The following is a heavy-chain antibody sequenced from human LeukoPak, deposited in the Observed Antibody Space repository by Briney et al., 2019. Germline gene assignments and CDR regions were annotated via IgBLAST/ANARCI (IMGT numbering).Heavy chain of an antibody. D-gene: IGHD3-3*01. Sequence: SETLSLTCTVSGGSISSYYWSWIRQPPGKGLEWIGYIYYSGSTNYNPSLKSRVTISVDTSNNQVSLELSSVTAADTAVYYCARGWNYGDYWGQGTLVTVSS. J-gene: IGHJ4*02. V-gene: IGHV4-59*01. CDR3: ARGWNYGDY. CDR2: IYYSGST. CDR1: GGSISSYY.